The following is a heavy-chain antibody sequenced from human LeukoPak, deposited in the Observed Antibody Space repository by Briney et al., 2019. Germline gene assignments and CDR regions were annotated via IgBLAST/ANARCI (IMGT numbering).Heavy chain of an antibody. Sequence: PSETLSLTCTVSSGSISNYYWSWFRQSPGKGLEWIGYIYYSGITNYNPSLKSRVTISVDTFKNQFSLNLNSVTAADTAVYYCARRDSSGYYTRRDAFDIWGQGTMVTVSS. CDR3: ARRDSSGYYTRRDAFDI. CDR2: IYYSGIT. J-gene: IGHJ3*02. D-gene: IGHD3-22*01. CDR1: SGSISNYY. V-gene: IGHV4-59*01.